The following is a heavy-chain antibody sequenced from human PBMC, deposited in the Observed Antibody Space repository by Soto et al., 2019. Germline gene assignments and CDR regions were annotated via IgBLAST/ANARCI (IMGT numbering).Heavy chain of an antibody. CDR1: GFTFSSYA. Sequence: EVQLLESGGGLVQPGGSLRLSCAASGFTFSSYAMSWVRQAPGKGLEWVSAISGSGGTTYYADSVKGRFTFSRDNSKNTLYLQINSLGAEDPAVYSWAKPANGWFSAFDIWGQGTMVTVSS. D-gene: IGHD6-19*01. CDR2: ISGSGGTT. J-gene: IGHJ3*02. V-gene: IGHV3-23*01. CDR3: AKPANGWFSAFDI.